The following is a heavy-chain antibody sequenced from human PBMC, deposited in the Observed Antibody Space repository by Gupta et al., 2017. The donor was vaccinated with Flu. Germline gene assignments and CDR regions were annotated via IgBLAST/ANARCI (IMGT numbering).Heavy chain of an antibody. CDR3: ARNRGWQQFDY. Sequence: EEQLVESGGGLVQPGGSLRLSCAASGFIFRRYWMDWVRQAPGKGLEWVANIAADGTVKNYADSVKGRFTISRDDAKDSLYLQMNSLRAEDTAVYYCARNRGWQQFDYWGRGALVTVSS. CDR1: GFIFRRYW. J-gene: IGHJ4*02. CDR2: IAADGTVK. D-gene: IGHD5-24*01. V-gene: IGHV3-7*01.